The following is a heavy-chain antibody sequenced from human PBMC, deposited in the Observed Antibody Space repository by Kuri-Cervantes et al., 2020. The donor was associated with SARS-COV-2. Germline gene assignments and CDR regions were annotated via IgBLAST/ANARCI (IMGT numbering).Heavy chain of an antibody. V-gene: IGHV4-61*08. CDR2: IYYSGST. J-gene: IGHJ3*02. CDR1: GDSISSGDYY. D-gene: IGHD3-10*01. Sequence: GSLRLSCTVSGDSISSGDYYWSWIRQPPGKGLEWIGYIYYSGSTNYNPSLKSRVTISVDTSKNQFSLKLSSVTAADTAVYYCARADVRVMFPMVRGVIGAFDIWGQGTMVTVSS. CDR3: ARADVRVMFPMVRGVIGAFDI.